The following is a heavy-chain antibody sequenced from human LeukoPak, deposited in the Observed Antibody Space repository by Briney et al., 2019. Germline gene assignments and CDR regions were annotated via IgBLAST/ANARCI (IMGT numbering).Heavy chain of an antibody. Sequence: GGSLRLSCAASGFTFSSYWMHWVRQAPGKGLVWVSRINSDESSTSYADSVKGRFTISRDNAKNTLYLQMNSLRAEDTAVYYCARAIFFKEGTYYDFWSGQLNWFDPWGQGTLVTVSS. V-gene: IGHV3-74*01. D-gene: IGHD3-3*01. J-gene: IGHJ5*02. CDR2: INSDESST. CDR3: ARAIFFKEGTYYDFWSGQLNWFDP. CDR1: GFTFSSYW.